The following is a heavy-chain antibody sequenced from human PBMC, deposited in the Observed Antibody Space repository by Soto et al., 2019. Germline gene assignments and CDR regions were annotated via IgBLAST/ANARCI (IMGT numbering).Heavy chain of an antibody. D-gene: IGHD4-4*01. Sequence: SETLSLTCTVSGGSISSYYWSWIRQPPGKGLEWTGYISYPGSTNYNPSLKSRVAISLDTSKNRFSLNLSSVTAADTAVYYCARTVWTVIAGPHFGYWGQGTLVTVSS. CDR2: ISYPGST. CDR3: ARTVWTVIAGPHFGY. J-gene: IGHJ4*02. CDR1: GGSISSYY. V-gene: IGHV4-59*08.